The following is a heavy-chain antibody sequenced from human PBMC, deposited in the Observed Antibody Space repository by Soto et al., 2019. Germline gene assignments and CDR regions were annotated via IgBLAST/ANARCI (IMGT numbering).Heavy chain of an antibody. CDR1: GFTFSCCA. V-gene: IGHV3-23*01. Sequence: EVQLLDSGGGLVQPGGSLRLSCAASGFTFSCCAMSWVRQAPGKGLEWVSTIHGDGDYMQYTDSVKGRFTISRYNSENKMYVTMDSRRGDDTPVHYCVNNRGGGRYTNWAYASCGRGTQVTVST. D-gene: IGHD1-26*01. CDR2: IHGDGDYM. J-gene: IGHJ2*01. CDR3: VNNRGGGRYTNWAYAS.